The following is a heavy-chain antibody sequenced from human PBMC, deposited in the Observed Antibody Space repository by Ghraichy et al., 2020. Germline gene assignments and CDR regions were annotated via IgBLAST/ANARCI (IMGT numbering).Heavy chain of an antibody. J-gene: IGHJ6*02. CDR3: AKDQGERGLPSYGMDV. V-gene: IGHV3-23*01. CDR1: GFTFTSYA. D-gene: IGHD2-21*01. CDR2: FSGGGYST. Sequence: GESLNISCAASGFTFTSYAMSWVRQAPGKGLEWVSAFSGGGYSTYYADSVKGRFTMSRDNSKNTLYLQMNSLRAEDTAVYYCAKDQGERGLPSYGMDVWGQGTTVTVSS.